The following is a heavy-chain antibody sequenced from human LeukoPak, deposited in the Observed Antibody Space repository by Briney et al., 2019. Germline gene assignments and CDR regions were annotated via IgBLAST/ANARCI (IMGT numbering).Heavy chain of an antibody. CDR3: ARHYGSGLAGAFDI. CDR1: GGSISSSSYY. Sequence: PSETLSLTCTVSGGSISSSSYYWGWIRQPPGKGLEWIGSIYYSGSTYYNPSLKSRVTISVDTSKNQFSLKLSSVTAADTAVYYCARHYGSGLAGAFDIWGQGTMVTVSS. D-gene: IGHD3-10*01. V-gene: IGHV4-39*01. J-gene: IGHJ3*02. CDR2: IYYSGST.